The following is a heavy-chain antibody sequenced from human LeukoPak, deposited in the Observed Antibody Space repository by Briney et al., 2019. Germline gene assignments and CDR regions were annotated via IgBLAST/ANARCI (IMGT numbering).Heavy chain of an antibody. V-gene: IGHV4-34*01. CDR2: IHHDGRT. Sequence: SSETLTLTCAVYGGSLSDHYWSWLRQSPGKGLEWIGDIHHDGRTKYSPSLKSRVSILLDTSKNEVSLRLSPVFAADTALYFCAREPVPQDYGDTVNAYDLWGQGTMVIVSS. CDR1: GGSLSDHY. D-gene: IGHD4-17*01. J-gene: IGHJ3*01. CDR3: AREPVPQDYGDTVNAYDL.